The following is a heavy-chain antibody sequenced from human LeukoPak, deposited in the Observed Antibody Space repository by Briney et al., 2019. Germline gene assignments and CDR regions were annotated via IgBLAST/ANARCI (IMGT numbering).Heavy chain of an antibody. Sequence: PGGSLRLSCIASGFTFSNYNMNWVRQAPGKGLEWLSYINSRSSSMHHADSAKGRFTISRDNAKNSLYLQMDSLRVEDTAIYYCARGDLGTTSNQIFDFWGQGTLVTVSS. J-gene: IGHJ4*02. D-gene: IGHD1-1*01. CDR3: ARGDLGTTSNQIFDF. CDR2: INSRSSSM. CDR1: GFTFSNYN. V-gene: IGHV3-48*01.